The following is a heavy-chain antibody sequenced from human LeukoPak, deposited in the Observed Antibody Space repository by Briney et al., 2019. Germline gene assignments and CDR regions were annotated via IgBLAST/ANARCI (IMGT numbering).Heavy chain of an antibody. Sequence: GGSLRLSRAASGFTVSSNYMSWVRQAPGTGLEWVSVIYSGGSTYYADSVKGRFTISRDNPKNTLYLQMNSLRAEDTAVYYCARASMVVVRGVIKKYYFDYWGQGTLVTVSS. CDR3: ARASMVVVRGVIKKYYFDY. D-gene: IGHD3-10*01. J-gene: IGHJ4*02. CDR1: GFTVSSNY. V-gene: IGHV3-53*01. CDR2: IYSGGST.